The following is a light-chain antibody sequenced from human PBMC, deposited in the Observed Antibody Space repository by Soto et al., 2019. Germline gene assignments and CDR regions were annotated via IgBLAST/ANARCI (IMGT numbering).Light chain of an antibody. Sequence: EIVLTQSPGTLSLSPGERATLSCRASQSVSSSYLAWYQQKPGQAPRLLIYGASSRATGIPDRFSGRGSGTDFTVTISRLEPEDFAVYYCQQCGSSPLTFGGGTKVEIK. J-gene: IGKJ4*01. CDR1: QSVSSSY. CDR3: QQCGSSPLT. CDR2: GAS. V-gene: IGKV3-20*01.